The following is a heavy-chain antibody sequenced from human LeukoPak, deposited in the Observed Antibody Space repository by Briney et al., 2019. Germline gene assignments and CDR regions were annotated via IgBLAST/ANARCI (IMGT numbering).Heavy chain of an antibody. CDR2: INHSGST. D-gene: IGHD3-9*01. V-gene: IGHV4-34*01. J-gene: IGHJ6*02. CDR1: GGSFSGYY. CDR3: ARGGLRYFDWLSAPRRYYCYGMDV. Sequence: PSETLSLTCAVYGGSFSGYYWSWIRQPPGKGLEWIGEINHSGSTNYNPSLKSRVTISVDTSKNQFSLKLSSVTAADTAVYYCARGGLRYFDWLSAPRRYYCYGMDVWGQGTTVAVSS.